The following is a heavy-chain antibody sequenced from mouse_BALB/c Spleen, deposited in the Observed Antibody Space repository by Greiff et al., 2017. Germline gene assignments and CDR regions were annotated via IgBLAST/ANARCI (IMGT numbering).Heavy chain of an antibody. J-gene: IGHJ4*01. CDR2: IWAGGST. CDR3: ARVYYGSSYNYAMDY. D-gene: IGHD1-1*01. CDR1: GFSLTSYG. V-gene: IGHV2-9*02. Sequence: VKLMESGPGLVAPSQSLSITCTVSGFSLTSYGVHWVRQPPGKGLEWLGVIWAGGSTNYNSALMSRLSISKDNSKSQVFLKMNSLQTDDTAMYYCARVYYGSSYNYAMDYWGQGTSVTVSS.